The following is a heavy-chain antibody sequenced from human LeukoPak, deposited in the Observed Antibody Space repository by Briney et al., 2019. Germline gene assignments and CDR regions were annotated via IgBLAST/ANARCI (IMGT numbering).Heavy chain of an antibody. V-gene: IGHV1-69*13. D-gene: IGHD2-2*01. CDR2: IIPIFGTA. Sequence: ASVKVSCKASGGTFSSYAISWVRQAPGQGLEWMGGIIPIFGTANYAQKFQGRVTITADESTSTAYMELSSLRSEDTAVYYCARDRIVVVPAATYYYYYGMDVWGQGTTVTVSS. J-gene: IGHJ6*02. CDR1: GGTFSSYA. CDR3: ARDRIVVVPAATYYYYYGMDV.